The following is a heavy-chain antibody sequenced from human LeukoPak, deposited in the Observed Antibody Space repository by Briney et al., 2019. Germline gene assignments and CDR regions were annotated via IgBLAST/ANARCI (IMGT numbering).Heavy chain of an antibody. CDR2: ISWNSGSI. CDR1: GFTFDDYA. D-gene: IGHD2-15*01. CDR3: AKASRGGRKGYFDY. J-gene: IGHJ4*02. Sequence: SLRLSCAASGFTFDDYAMHWVRQAPGKGLEWVSGISWNSGSIGYADSVKGRFTISRDNAKNSLYLQMNSLRAEDTALYYCAKASRGGRKGYFDYWGQGTLVTVSS. V-gene: IGHV3-9*01.